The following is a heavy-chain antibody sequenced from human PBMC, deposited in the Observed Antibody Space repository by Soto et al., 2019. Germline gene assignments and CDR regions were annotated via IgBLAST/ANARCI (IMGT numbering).Heavy chain of an antibody. CDR2: INPNSGGT. CDR1: GYTFTGYY. J-gene: IGHJ6*02. D-gene: IGHD2-2*01. Sequence: QVQLVQSGAEVKKPGASVKVSCKASGYTFTGYYMHWVRQAPGQGLEWMGWINPNSGGTNYAQKFQVRVTMTRDTSISTAYMELSRLRSDDTAVYYCARGPWGSSTSGYYYYYGMDVWGQGTTVTVSS. V-gene: IGHV1-2*02. CDR3: ARGPWGSSTSGYYYYYGMDV.